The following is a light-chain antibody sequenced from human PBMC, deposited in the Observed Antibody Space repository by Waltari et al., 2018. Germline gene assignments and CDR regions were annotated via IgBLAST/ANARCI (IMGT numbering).Light chain of an antibody. J-gene: IGKJ1*01. CDR3: QQRNNPWT. V-gene: IGKV3-11*01. CDR1: QSLNKC. CDR2: DAA. Sequence: DIMLTQSPATLSLSPGDRATLSCRASQSLNKCLAWYQQKPGQAPRLLIYDAANRATGIPPRFTGSGSGTDFTLTISSLEPEDFAVYYCQQRNNPWTFGQGTRVEIK.